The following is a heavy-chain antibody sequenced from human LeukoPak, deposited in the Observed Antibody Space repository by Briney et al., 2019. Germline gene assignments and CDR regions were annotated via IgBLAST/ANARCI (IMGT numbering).Heavy chain of an antibody. D-gene: IGHD6-25*01. Sequence: SETLSLTCTVSGGSISSYYWTWIRQPAGKGLEWIGYIYYSGSTNYNPSLKSRVTISVDTSKNQFSLKLYSVTAADTAVYYCASSTATFDYWGQGTLVTVSS. CDR2: IYYSGST. V-gene: IGHV4-59*01. J-gene: IGHJ4*02. CDR1: GGSISSYY. CDR3: ASSTATFDY.